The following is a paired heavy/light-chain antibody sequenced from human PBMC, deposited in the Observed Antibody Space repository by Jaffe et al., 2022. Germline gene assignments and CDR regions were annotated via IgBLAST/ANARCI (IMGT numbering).Light chain of an antibody. V-gene: IGLV3-21*02. CDR2: DDS. Sequence: SYVLTQPPSVSVAPGQTARISCGGSNIGIISVHWYQQKPGQAPVLVVYDDSDRPSGIPERFSGSNSGNTATLTISRVEAGDEADYYCQVWNRNTDQAIFGTGTKVTVL. CDR3: QVWNRNTDQAI. CDR1: NIGIIS. J-gene: IGLJ1*01.
Heavy chain of an antibody. CDR3: AKIFGDKFDY. V-gene: IGHV3-23*01. CDR2: ISGSGGRT. Sequence: EAQLLESGGGLVQPGGSRRLSCVGSGLTFSNYVMSWVRQAPGKGLEWVSAISGSGGRTYYADFVKGRFTISRDNSKSTLFLQINSLRVEDTAVYFCAKIFGDKFDYWGQGTVVTVSS. CDR1: GLTFSNYV. D-gene: IGHD2-21*02. J-gene: IGHJ4*02.